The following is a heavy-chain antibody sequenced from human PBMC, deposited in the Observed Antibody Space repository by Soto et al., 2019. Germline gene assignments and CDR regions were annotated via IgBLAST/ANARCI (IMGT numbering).Heavy chain of an antibody. CDR2: ISYDGSNK. Sequence: SLRLSCAASGFTFSSYGMHWVRQAPGKGLEWVAVISYDGSNKYYADSVKGRLTISRDNSKNTLYLQMNSLRAEDTAVYYCAKPAEIAVAGTWFDPWGQGTLVTVSS. CDR3: AKPAEIAVAGTWFDP. CDR1: GFTFSSYG. D-gene: IGHD6-19*01. J-gene: IGHJ5*02. V-gene: IGHV3-30*18.